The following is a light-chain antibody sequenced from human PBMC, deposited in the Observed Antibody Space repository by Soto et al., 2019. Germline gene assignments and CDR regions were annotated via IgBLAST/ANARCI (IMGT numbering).Light chain of an antibody. CDR3: CSYEGSYGYV. V-gene: IGLV2-11*01. Sequence: QSALTQPRSVSGSPGQSVTISCTGTSSDVGGYNYVSWYQQHPGKAPKLMIYDVSKRPSGVPDRFSGSKSGNTASLTISGLQAEDEADYYCCSYEGSYGYVFGTGTKVTVL. CDR1: SSDVGGYNY. J-gene: IGLJ1*01. CDR2: DVS.